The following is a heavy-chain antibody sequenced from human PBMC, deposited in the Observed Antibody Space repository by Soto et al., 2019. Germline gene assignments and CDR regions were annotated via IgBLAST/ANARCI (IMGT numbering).Heavy chain of an antibody. CDR1: GYTFTSYA. V-gene: IGHV1-3*01. J-gene: IGHJ4*02. CDR2: INAGNGNT. CDR3: ARSAGRITIFGVLNPHPLDY. D-gene: IGHD3-3*01. Sequence: ASVKVSCKASGYTFTSYAMHWVRQAPGQRLEWMGWINAGNGNTKYSQKFQGRVTITRDTSASTAYMELSSLRSEDTAVYYCARSAGRITIFGVLNPHPLDYWGQRTLVTVSS.